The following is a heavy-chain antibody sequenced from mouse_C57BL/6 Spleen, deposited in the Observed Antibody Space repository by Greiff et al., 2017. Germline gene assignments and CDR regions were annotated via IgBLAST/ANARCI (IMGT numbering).Heavy chain of an antibody. CDR2: IRNKANGYTT. Sequence: EVQGVESGGGLVQPGGSLSLSCAASGFTFTDYYMSWVRQPPGKALEWLGFIRNKANGYTTEYSASVKGRFTISRDNSQSILYLQMNALRAEDSATYYCASNWDVWYFDVWGTGTTVTVSS. V-gene: IGHV7-3*01. CDR3: ASNWDVWYFDV. D-gene: IGHD4-1*01. CDR1: GFTFTDYY. J-gene: IGHJ1*03.